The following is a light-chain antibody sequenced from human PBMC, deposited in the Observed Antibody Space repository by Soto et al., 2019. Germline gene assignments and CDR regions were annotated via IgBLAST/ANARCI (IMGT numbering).Light chain of an antibody. CDR1: QSVSSSF. CDR2: GAS. V-gene: IGKV3-20*01. Sequence: EIVLTQSPGTLSLSPGERATLSCRAIQSVSSSFLAWYQQKPGQAPRLFFYGASSRATGIPDRFSGSGSGTDFTLTISRLEPEDFAVYYCQQYGTSPLTFGGGTKVEIK. CDR3: QQYGTSPLT. J-gene: IGKJ4*01.